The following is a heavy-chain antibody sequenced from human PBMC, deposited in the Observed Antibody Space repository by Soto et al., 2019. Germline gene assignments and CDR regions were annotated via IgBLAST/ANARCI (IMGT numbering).Heavy chain of an antibody. CDR1: GGSFSGYY. Sequence: SETLSLTCAVYGGSFSGYYWSWIRQPPGKGLEWIGEINHSGSTNYNPSLESRVTISVDTSKNQFSLKLSSVTAADTAVYYCARGRDSGSSYYYYGMDVWGQGTTVTVSS. J-gene: IGHJ6*02. V-gene: IGHV4-34*01. CDR2: INHSGST. D-gene: IGHD1-26*01. CDR3: ARGRDSGSSYYYYGMDV.